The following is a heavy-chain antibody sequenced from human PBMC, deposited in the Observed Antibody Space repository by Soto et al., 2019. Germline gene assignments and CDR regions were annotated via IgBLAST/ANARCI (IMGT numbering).Heavy chain of an antibody. V-gene: IGHV4-34*01. CDR1: GGSFSGYY. D-gene: IGHD6-13*01. Sequence: SETLSLTCAVYGGSFSGYYWSWIRQPPGKGLEWIGEINHSGSTNYNPSLKSRVTISVDTSKNQFSLKLSSVTAADTAVYYCARTVARSSSWNDYFDYWGQGTLVTVSS. CDR2: INHSGST. CDR3: ARTVARSSSWNDYFDY. J-gene: IGHJ4*02.